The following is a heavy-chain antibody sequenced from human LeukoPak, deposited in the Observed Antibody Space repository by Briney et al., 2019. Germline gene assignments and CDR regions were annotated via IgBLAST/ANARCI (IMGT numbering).Heavy chain of an antibody. CDR3: ARGGSGIIDY. J-gene: IGHJ4*02. Sequence: SETLSLTCTASGGSISSYYWSWIRQPPGKGLEWIGYIYYSGSTNYNPSLKSRVTISVDTSKNQFSLKLSSVTAADTAVYYCARGGSGIIDYWGQGTLVTVSS. V-gene: IGHV4-59*01. D-gene: IGHD5-12*01. CDR2: IYYSGST. CDR1: GGSISSYY.